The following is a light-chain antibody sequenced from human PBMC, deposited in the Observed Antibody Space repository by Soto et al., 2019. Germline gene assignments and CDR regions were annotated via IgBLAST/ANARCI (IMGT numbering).Light chain of an antibody. J-gene: IGKJ5*01. CDR2: DAS. CDR3: QQFNKYPLT. CDR1: QGISSA. V-gene: IGKV1D-13*01. Sequence: AIQLTQSPSSLSASVGDRVNITCRASQGISSALAWYQQKPGKAPKLLIYDASSLESGVPSRFSGSGSGTEFTLSNSSERPEDFATYYCQQFNKYPLTFGQGTRLAIK.